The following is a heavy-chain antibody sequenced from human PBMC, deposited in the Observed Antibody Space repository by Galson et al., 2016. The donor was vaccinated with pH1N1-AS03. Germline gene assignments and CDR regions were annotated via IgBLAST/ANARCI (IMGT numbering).Heavy chain of an antibody. J-gene: IGHJ4*02. D-gene: IGHD6-19*01. CDR3: ARWDGIAEAGAGFDF. CDR2: ISWNSGSI. Sequence: LRLSCAASGFTFDNYAIHWVRQAPGKGLEWVAGISWNSGSIGYADSVKGRFTISRDNAKSSLFLQMNSLRAEDTAFYYCARWDGIAEAGAGFDFWGQGTLVTVSS. CDR1: GFTFDNYA. V-gene: IGHV3-9*01.